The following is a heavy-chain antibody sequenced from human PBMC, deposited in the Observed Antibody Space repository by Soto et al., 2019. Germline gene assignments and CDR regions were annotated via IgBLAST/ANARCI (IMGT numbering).Heavy chain of an antibody. CDR3: ASGHYSSSNNWFDP. CDR2: ISAYNGNT. J-gene: IGHJ5*02. D-gene: IGHD6-13*01. V-gene: IGHV1-18*04. Sequence: ASVNVSCKASGYTFTSYGISWVRQAPGQGLEWMGWISAYNGNTNYAQKLQGRVTMTTDTSTSTAYMELRRLRSDDTAVYYCASGHYSSSNNWFDPWGQGTLVTVSS. CDR1: GYTFTSYG.